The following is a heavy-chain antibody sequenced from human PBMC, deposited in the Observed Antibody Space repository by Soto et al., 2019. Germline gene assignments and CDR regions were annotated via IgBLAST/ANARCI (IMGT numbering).Heavy chain of an antibody. CDR1: GFTFSSYA. Sequence: QVQLVESGGGVVQPGRSLRLSCAVSGFTFSSYAMHWVRQAPGKGLEWVAVLSYDGSNKYYADSVKGRFTISRDNSKNTLYLEINSLRAEDTAVYYCARELERHFDLWGRGTLVTVSS. J-gene: IGHJ2*01. CDR2: LSYDGSNK. V-gene: IGHV3-30-3*01. CDR3: ARELERHFDL. D-gene: IGHD1-1*01.